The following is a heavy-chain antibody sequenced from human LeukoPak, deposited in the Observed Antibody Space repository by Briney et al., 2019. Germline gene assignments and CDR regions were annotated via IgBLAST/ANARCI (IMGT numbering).Heavy chain of an antibody. D-gene: IGHD3-22*01. V-gene: IGHV1-2*02. Sequence: ASVKVSCKASGYTFIHCYLHWVRQAPGQGLEWMGCINPHSGGTIYAQKFQGRVTMTRDTSISTAFIELTSDDTAVYYCAVYDYYDTTGYDYSPPNVWGQGTTVTVSS. CDR1: GYTFIHCY. CDR2: INPHSGGT. CDR3: AVYDYYDTTGYDYSPPNV. J-gene: IGHJ6*02.